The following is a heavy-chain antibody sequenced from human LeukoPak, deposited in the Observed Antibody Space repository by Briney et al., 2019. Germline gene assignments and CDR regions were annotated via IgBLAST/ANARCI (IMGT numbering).Heavy chain of an antibody. D-gene: IGHD4-17*01. CDR3: ARDPDLRYYLDF. CDR2: INPNSGGR. V-gene: IGHV1-2*02. CDR1: GYTFTSYG. Sequence: GASVKVSCKASGYTFTSYGISWVRQAPGQGPEWVGWINPNSGGRSYAQKFQARVTMTRDTSISTAYMELSRLRSDDTAVYYCARDPDLRYYLDFWGQGTLVTVSS. J-gene: IGHJ4*02.